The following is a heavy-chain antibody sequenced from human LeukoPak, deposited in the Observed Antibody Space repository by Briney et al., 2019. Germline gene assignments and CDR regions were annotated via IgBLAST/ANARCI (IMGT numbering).Heavy chain of an antibody. CDR2: LIPIYGSA. CDR3: AGFLHDNSGDAFDT. V-gene: IGHV1-69*13. J-gene: IGHJ3*02. D-gene: IGHD3-22*01. CDR1: GDSFTFTSHA. Sequence: GASVKVSCKASGDSFTFTSHAISWVRQAPGQGLEWMGGLIPIYGSANYAQKFQGRLTITSDESTRTVYMELSSLRPEDSAVHYCAGFLHDNSGDAFDTWGQGTMVTVSS.